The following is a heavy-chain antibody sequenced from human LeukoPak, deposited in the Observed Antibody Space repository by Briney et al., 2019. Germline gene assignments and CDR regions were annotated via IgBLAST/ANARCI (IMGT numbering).Heavy chain of an antibody. CDR3: ARSLTWSSGWYVGWFDP. CDR2: INTNTGNP. J-gene: IGHJ5*02. CDR1: GYTFTSYA. Sequence: GASVKVSCKASGYTFTSYAMNWVRQAPGQGLEWMGWINTNTGNPTYAQGFTGRFVFSLDTSVSTAYLQISSLKAEDTAVYYCARSLTWSSGWYVGWFDPWGQGTLVTVSS. V-gene: IGHV7-4-1*02. D-gene: IGHD6-19*01.